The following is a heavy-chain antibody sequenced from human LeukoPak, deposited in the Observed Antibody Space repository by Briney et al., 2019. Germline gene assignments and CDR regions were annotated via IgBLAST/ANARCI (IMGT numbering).Heavy chain of an antibody. Sequence: SETLSLTCTVSGGSISSSADYWGWIRQSPGKRLEWIASIYYRGSTYYNPSLKSRVTISVDTSQHQFSLKLSSVTAADTAVYYCARGGAYYDFWSGDYWGQGTLVTVSS. D-gene: IGHD3-3*01. V-gene: IGHV4-39*01. CDR2: IYYRGST. J-gene: IGHJ4*02. CDR3: ARGGAYYDFWSGDY. CDR1: GGSISSSADY.